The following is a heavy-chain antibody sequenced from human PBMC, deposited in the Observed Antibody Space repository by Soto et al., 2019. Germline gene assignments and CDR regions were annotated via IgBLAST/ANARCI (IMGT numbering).Heavy chain of an antibody. V-gene: IGHV4-39*01. CDR3: ARCYSYYYYGMDV. CDR1: GGSISSSSYY. J-gene: IGHJ6*02. CDR2: IYYSGST. Sequence: SETLSLTCTVSGGSISSSSYYWGWIRQPPGKGLEWIGSIYYSGSTYYNPSLKSRVTISVDTSKNQFSLKLSSVTAADTAVYYCARCYSYYYYGMDVWGQGTTVTVSS. D-gene: IGHD2-15*01.